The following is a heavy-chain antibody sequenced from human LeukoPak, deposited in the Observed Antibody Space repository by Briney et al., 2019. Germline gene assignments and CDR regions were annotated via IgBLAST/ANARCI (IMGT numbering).Heavy chain of an antibody. D-gene: IGHD2-2*02. Sequence: SETLSLTCTVSGGSISSSSDYWGWIRQAPGKGLEWIGSIYYHENTYYNSSLKSRVTISVDTSKNQFSLRLSSVTAADTAVYYCARPSAIKGSNWFDPWGQGTLVTVSS. V-gene: IGHV4-39*07. CDR3: ARPSAIKGSNWFDP. J-gene: IGHJ5*02. CDR2: IYYHENT. CDR1: GGSISSSSDY.